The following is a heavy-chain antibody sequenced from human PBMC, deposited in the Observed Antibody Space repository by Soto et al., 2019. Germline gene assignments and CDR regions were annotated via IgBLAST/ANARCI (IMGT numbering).Heavy chain of an antibody. J-gene: IGHJ3*02. CDR2: ISPTGTT. CDR1: GGSISSYY. Sequence: QVQLQESGPGLVKPSETLSLTCTVSGGSISSYYWSWIRQSPGKGLEWVAYISPTGTTDYNPSLKSRPXTXPXXSKNQCSLKLTSVTAADTVVYYCARGRPSMDALDIWGQGTKVTVSP. CDR3: ARGRPSMDALDI. V-gene: IGHV4-59*01.